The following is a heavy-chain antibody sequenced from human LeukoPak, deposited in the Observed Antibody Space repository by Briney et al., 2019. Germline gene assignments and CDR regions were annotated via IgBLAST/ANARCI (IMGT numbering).Heavy chain of an antibody. J-gene: IGHJ5*02. CDR2: ISYDGSNK. V-gene: IGHV3-30-3*01. D-gene: IGHD3-16*02. CDR1: GFTFSSYA. CDR3: ARGNSDRIGFIYDYVWGSYPVSWFDP. Sequence: PGRSLRLSCAASGFTFSSYAMHWVRQAPGKGLEWVAVISYDGSNKYYADSVKGRFTISRDNSKNTLYLQMNSLRAEDTAVYYCARGNSDRIGFIYDYVWGSYPVSWFDPWGQGTLVTVSS.